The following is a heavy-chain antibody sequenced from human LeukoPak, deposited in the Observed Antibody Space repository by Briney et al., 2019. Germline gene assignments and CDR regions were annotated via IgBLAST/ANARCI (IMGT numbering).Heavy chain of an antibody. D-gene: IGHD6-13*01. J-gene: IGHJ5*02. CDR2: ISSSSSYI. Sequence: GGSLRLSCAASGFTFSSYSMNWVRPAPGKGLEWVSSISSSSSYIYYADSVKGRFTISRDNAKNSLYLQMNSLRAEDTAVYYCARDPYSSSWPNWFDPWGQGTLVTVSS. CDR3: ARDPYSSSWPNWFDP. CDR1: GFTFSSYS. V-gene: IGHV3-21*01.